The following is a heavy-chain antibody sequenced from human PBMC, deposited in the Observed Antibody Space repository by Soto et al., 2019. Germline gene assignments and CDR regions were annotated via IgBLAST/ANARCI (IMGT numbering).Heavy chain of an antibody. D-gene: IGHD3-3*01. CDR3: ARNTIFGVVILDY. CDR1: GFTFSSYA. Sequence: QVQLVESGGGVVQPGRSLRLSCAASGFTFSSYAMHWVRQAPGKGLEWVAVISYDGSNKYYADSVKGRFTISRDNSKNTLYLQMNSLRAKDTAVYYCARNTIFGVVILDYWGQGTLVTVSS. CDR2: ISYDGSNK. V-gene: IGHV3-30-3*01. J-gene: IGHJ4*02.